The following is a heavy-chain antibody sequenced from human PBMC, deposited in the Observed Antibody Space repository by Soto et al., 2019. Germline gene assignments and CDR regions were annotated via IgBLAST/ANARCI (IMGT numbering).Heavy chain of an antibody. Sequence: QVQLMQSGAEVKKPGASVKVSCKASGDTFTDYYIHWVRQAPGQGLEWMGTVNPSGGHTTYAQHCLGRVTMTRDTSTSTLYMELTSLTSDDTAIYYCARGAHVVVVTAALDYWGQGTLVTVSS. J-gene: IGHJ4*02. CDR2: VNPSGGHT. V-gene: IGHV1-46*01. D-gene: IGHD2-21*02. CDR3: ARGAHVVVVTAALDY. CDR1: GDTFTDYY.